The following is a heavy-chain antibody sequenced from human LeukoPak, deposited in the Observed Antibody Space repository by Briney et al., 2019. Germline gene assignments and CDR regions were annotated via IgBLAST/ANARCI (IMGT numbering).Heavy chain of an antibody. J-gene: IGHJ5*02. CDR3: TRVNLRGSQYNWFDP. D-gene: IGHD1-26*01. CDR2: ITPIIDSA. Sequence: ASVKVSCKTFGGTFRSHIFSWVRQAPGQGLEWMGKITPIIDSAKYSQKFRNRLTITGDSSTGTAFMELSSLTPEDTALYYCTRVNLRGSQYNWFDPWGQGTLVIVSS. CDR1: GGTFRSHI. V-gene: IGHV1-69*08.